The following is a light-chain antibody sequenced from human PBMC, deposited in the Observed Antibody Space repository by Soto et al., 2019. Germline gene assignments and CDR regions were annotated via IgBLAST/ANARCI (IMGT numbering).Light chain of an antibody. CDR2: DAS. Sequence: EIVLTQSPATLSLSPGERATLSCRASESTSGYLAWYQQKPGQAPRLLIYDASNMATGIPARFSGSVSGTDFTLTISSLEPEDFAVYYCQQRSNIFGPGTKVDIK. CDR1: ESTSGY. J-gene: IGKJ3*01. V-gene: IGKV3-11*01. CDR3: QQRSNI.